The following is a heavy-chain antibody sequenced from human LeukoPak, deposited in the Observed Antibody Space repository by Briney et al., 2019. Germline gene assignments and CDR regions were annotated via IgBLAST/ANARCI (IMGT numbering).Heavy chain of an antibody. D-gene: IGHD3-10*01. CDR2: ISPNSGGT. J-gene: IGHJ5*02. CDR1: GYTFTGYY. Sequence: ASVKVSCKASGYTFTGYYMHWVRQAPGQGLEWMGWISPNSGGTNYAQKFQGRVTITADESTSTAYMELSSLRSEDTAVYYCARAVYGSGSYYRYWFDPWGQGTLVTVSS. CDR3: ARAVYGSGSYYRYWFDP. V-gene: IGHV1-2*02.